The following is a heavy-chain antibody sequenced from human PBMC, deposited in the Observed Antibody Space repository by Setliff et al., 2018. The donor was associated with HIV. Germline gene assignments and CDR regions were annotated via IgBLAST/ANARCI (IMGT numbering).Heavy chain of an antibody. D-gene: IGHD3-22*01. J-gene: IGHJ4*02. CDR1: GYSISGGYY. V-gene: IGHV4-38-2*01. CDR3: ARGSRGARASKIDSSGYYLVY. Sequence: PSETLSLTCAVSGYSISGGYYWGWLRQPPGKGLEWIGEIFHTGSTNYNPSLKSRVTISVDTSKNHFSLNVSSLTAADTAVYYCARGSRGARASKIDSSGYYLVYWGQGTLVTVSS. CDR2: IFHTGST.